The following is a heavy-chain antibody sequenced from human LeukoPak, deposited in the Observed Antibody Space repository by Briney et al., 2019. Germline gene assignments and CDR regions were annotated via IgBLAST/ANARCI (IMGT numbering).Heavy chain of an antibody. CDR2: INHSGST. CDR1: GGSFSGYY. CDR3: ARGEMATIIRLQRYNWFDP. J-gene: IGHJ5*02. V-gene: IGHV4-34*01. Sequence: SETLSLTCAGYGGSFSGYYWSWIRQPPGKGLEWIGEINHSGSTNYNPSLKSRVTISVDTSKNQFSLKLSSVTAADTAVYYCARGEMATIIRLQRYNWFDPWGQGTLVTVSS. D-gene: IGHD5-24*01.